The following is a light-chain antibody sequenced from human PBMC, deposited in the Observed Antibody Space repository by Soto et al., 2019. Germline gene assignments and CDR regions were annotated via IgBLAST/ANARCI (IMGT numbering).Light chain of an antibody. CDR1: QSISTY. CDR3: QQSYSTPRA. Sequence: DIHMTQSPSSLSAPVGDSVTITCRASQSISTYLNWYQQMPGKAPNLLIYAASSLQSGVPSRFSGSGSGTDFTLTISSLQPEDFATYYCQQSYSTPRAFGGGTKVDIK. CDR2: AAS. V-gene: IGKV1-39*01. J-gene: IGKJ4*01.